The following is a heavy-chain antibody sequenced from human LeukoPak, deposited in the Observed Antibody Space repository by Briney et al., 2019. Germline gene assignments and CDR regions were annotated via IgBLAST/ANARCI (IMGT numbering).Heavy chain of an antibody. J-gene: IGHJ4*01. CDR3: ARQGGYSSSWYGSINY. V-gene: IGHV5-51*01. CDR2: IYPGDSDT. CDR1: GYSFTSYW. Sequence: GESLKISCKGSGYSFTSYWIGWVRQMPGKGLEWMGIIYPGDSDTRYSPSFQGQATISADKSISTAYLQWSSLKASDTAMYYCARQGGYSSSWYGSINYWGQGTLVTVSS. D-gene: IGHD6-13*01.